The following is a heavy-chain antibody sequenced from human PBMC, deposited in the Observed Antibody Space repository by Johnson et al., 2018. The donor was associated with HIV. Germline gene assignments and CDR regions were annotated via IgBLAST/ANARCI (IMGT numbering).Heavy chain of an antibody. V-gene: IGHV3-9*01. CDR3: ARDWGPASSVLELGDNVRGLLGLRWAM. D-gene: IGHD3-10*02. CDR1: GFTFDDYA. CDR2: ISWNSGSI. Sequence: VLLVESGGGLGQPGRSLRLSCAASGFTFDDYAMHWVRQAPGKGLEWVSGISWNSGSIGYADSVKGRFTISRDNAKNSLYLQMNSLRAEDTAVYYCARDWGPASSVLELGDNVRGLLGLRWAMWG. J-gene: IGHJ1*01.